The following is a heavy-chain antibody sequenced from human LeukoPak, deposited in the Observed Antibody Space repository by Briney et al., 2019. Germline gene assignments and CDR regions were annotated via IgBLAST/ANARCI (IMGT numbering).Heavy chain of an antibody. CDR3: ARSPPASPFDY. D-gene: IGHD2-2*01. CDR1: GFTVSRNY. Sequence: GGSLILSCAASGFTVSRNYMSWVRQAPGKGLEWVSVIYSGGDTYYADSVKGRFTISRDISKNTLYLQINSLRAEDTAFYYCARSPPASPFDYWGQGTLVTVSS. J-gene: IGHJ4*02. V-gene: IGHV3-53*01. CDR2: IYSGGDT.